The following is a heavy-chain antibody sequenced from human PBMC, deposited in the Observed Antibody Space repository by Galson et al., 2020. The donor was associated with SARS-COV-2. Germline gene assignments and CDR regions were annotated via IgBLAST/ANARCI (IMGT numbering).Heavy chain of an antibody. J-gene: IGHJ2*01. CDR1: GGSITRTTSY. CDR3: ATGKLTNSWFGYLDP. D-gene: IGHD6-13*01. CDR2: IDQTGSS. Sequence: SETLSLTCTVSGGSITRTTSYWAWIRQSPGQGLEWIGTIDQTGSSYFHPSLRSRVTMSLGTSNNDFSLRLSFVTAADTAVYYCATGKLTNSWFGYLDPWRHGTLVTVSS. V-gene: IGHV4-39*07.